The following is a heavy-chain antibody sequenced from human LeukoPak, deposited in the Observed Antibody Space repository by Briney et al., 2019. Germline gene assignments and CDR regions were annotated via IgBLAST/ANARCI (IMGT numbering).Heavy chain of an antibody. D-gene: IGHD4-17*01. Sequence: GGSLRLSCAASGFTLSSYGMHWVRQAPGKGLEWVAFIRYDGSNKYYADSVKGRFTISRDNAKNSVYLLLNSLTPEDTAVYYCARDLRAGGTWSYGVYFDLWGRGTLVTVSS. J-gene: IGHJ2*01. CDR3: ARDLRAGGTWSYGVYFDL. V-gene: IGHV3-30*02. CDR1: GFTLSSYG. CDR2: IRYDGSNK.